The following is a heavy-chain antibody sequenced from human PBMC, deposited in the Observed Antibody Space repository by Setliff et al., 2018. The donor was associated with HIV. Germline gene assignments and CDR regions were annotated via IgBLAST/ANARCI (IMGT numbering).Heavy chain of an antibody. CDR1: GGSISGSSYY. Sequence: PSETLSLTCNVSGGSISGSSYYWGWIRQPPGKGLEWIGSIYHSGSASHNPSLKSRITISVDTSKNQFSLKLRSVTAADTAVYYCASSRSLFGEEYFHHWGRGTLVTVSS. V-gene: IGHV4-39*01. CDR3: ASSRSLFGEEYFHH. J-gene: IGHJ1*01. D-gene: IGHD3-10*02. CDR2: IYHSGSA.